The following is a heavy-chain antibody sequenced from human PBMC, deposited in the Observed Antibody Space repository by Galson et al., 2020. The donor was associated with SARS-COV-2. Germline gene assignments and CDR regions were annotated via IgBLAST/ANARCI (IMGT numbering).Heavy chain of an antibody. V-gene: IGHV4-31*03. CDR2: IYYSGST. D-gene: IGHD2-2*01. J-gene: IGHJ4*02. CDR1: GGSISSGGYY. Sequence: SETLSLTCTVSGGSISSGGYYWSWIRQHPGKGLEWIGYIYYSGSTYYNPSLKSRVTISVDTSKNQFSLKLSSVTAADTAVYYCARAGAPKYCSSTSCYALDYWGQGTLVTVSS. CDR3: ARAGAPKYCSSTSCYALDY.